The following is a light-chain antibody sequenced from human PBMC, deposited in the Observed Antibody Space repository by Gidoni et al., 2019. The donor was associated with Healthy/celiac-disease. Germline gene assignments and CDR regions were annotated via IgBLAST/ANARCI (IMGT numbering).Light chain of an antibody. CDR1: QSISSY. Sequence: IQLTQSPSSLSSSVGDRGTITCRASQSISSYLHWYQQKPGKDPKLLIYAASSLQSGGTSRFSGSGDGKDFTITISSLQPEDFETYYWQQSYSNPQITFGQGTRLEIK. CDR3: QQSYSNPQIT. J-gene: IGKJ5*01. V-gene: IGKV1-39*01. CDR2: AAS.